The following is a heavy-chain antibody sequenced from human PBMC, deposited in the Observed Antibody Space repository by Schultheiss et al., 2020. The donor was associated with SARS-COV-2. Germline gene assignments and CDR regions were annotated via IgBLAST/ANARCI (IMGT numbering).Heavy chain of an antibody. CDR1: GFTFSSYA. CDR3: ARDGGGVVPAATHYYYYGMDV. Sequence: GGSLRLSCAASGFTFSSYAMSWVRQAPGKGLEWVSAISGSGGSTYYADSVKGRFTISRDNSKNTLYLQMNSLRAEDTAVYYCARDGGGVVPAATHYYYYGMDVWGQGTTVTVSS. D-gene: IGHD2-2*01. J-gene: IGHJ6*02. V-gene: IGHV3-23*01. CDR2: ISGSGGST.